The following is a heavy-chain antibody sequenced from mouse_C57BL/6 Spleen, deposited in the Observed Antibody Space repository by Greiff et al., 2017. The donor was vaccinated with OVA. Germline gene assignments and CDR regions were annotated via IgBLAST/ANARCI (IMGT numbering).Heavy chain of an antibody. CDR2: IYPGSGNT. V-gene: IGHV1-66*01. Sequence: QVQLQQSGPELVKPGASVTISCKASGYSFTSYYIHWVKQRPGQGLEWIGWIYPGSGNTKYNEKFKGKATLTADTSSSTAYMQLSSLTSEDSAVYYCAREGVYYDLYAMDYWGQGTSVTVSS. CDR3: AREGVYYDLYAMDY. D-gene: IGHD2-4*01. J-gene: IGHJ4*01. CDR1: GYSFTSYY.